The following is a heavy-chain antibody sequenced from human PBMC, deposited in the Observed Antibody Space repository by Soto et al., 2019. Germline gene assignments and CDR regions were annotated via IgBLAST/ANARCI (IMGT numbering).Heavy chain of an antibody. J-gene: IGHJ4*02. CDR1: GFTFSSYG. D-gene: IGHD3-10*01. Sequence: PGGSLRLSCAASGFTFSSYGMHWVRQAPGKGLEWVAVIWYDGSNKYYADSVKGRFTISRDNSKNTLYLQMNSLRAEDTAVYYCARDPVVRGVIIKPYYFDYWGQGTLVTVSS. CDR3: ARDPVVRGVIIKPYYFDY. V-gene: IGHV3-33*01. CDR2: IWYDGSNK.